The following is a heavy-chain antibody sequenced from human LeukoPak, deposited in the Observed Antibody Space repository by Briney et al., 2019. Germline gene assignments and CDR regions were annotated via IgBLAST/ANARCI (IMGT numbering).Heavy chain of an antibody. V-gene: IGHV3-43*02. CDR1: GFPFDDYP. CDR2: ISGDGGST. CDR3: AKDIEAYYFDY. Sequence: GGSLTLSCTLSGFPFDDYPMLWLRQSTGKGLEWVSLISGDGGSTYYADSVKGRFTISRDNSKNSLYVQMNSLRTEESDLYYWAKDIEAYYFDYWGQGTLVTVYS. J-gene: IGHJ4*02.